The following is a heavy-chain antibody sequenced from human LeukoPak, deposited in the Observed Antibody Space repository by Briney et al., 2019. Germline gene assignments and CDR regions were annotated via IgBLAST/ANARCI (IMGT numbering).Heavy chain of an antibody. CDR1: GFTFSSYS. Sequence: GGSLRLSCAASGFTFSSYSMNWVRQAPGKGLEWVSSISSSSSYIYYADSVKGRFTISGDNAKNSLYLQMNSLRAEDTAVYYCARPHYYGSGRHDAFDIWGQGTMVTVSS. CDR3: ARPHYYGSGRHDAFDI. J-gene: IGHJ3*02. V-gene: IGHV3-21*01. CDR2: ISSSSSYI. D-gene: IGHD3-10*01.